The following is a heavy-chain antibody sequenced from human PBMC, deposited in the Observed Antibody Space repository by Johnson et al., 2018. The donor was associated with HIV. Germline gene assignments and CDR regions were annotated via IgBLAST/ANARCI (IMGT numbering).Heavy chain of an antibody. CDR2: ISYDGSNK. V-gene: IGHV3-30*04. D-gene: IGHD7-27*01. J-gene: IGHJ3*02. CDR3: ARDKANWGPSRDVGAFDI. Sequence: HVQLVESGGGVVQPGRSLRLSCAASGFTFSSYAMHWVRQAPGKGLEWVAVISYDGSNKYYADSVKGRFTSSRDNSKNTLYLQMNSLRAEDTAVYYCARDKANWGPSRDVGAFDIWGQGTMVTVSS. CDR1: GFTFSSYA.